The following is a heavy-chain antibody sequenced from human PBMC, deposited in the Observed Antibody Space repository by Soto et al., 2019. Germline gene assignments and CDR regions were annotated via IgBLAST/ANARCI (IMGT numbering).Heavy chain of an antibody. V-gene: IGHV1-18*04. J-gene: IGHJ4*02. CDR1: GYTFTSYG. CDR2: ISAYNGST. Sequence: VASVKVSCKASGYTFTSYGISWVRQAPGQGLEWMGWISAYNGSTKSAQKLQGRVTMTRDTSTSTAYMELSSLRSDDTAVYYCASAAVAGTAGLAFWGQGSQVTVSS. D-gene: IGHD6-19*01. CDR3: ASAAVAGTAGLAF.